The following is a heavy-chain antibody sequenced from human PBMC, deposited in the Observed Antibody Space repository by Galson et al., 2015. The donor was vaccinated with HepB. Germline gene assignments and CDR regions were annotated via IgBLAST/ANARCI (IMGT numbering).Heavy chain of an antibody. Sequence: QSGAEVKKPGESLRISCKGSGYSFTNYWIGWVRQMPGIGLEWMGIIYPGDSDTRYNPSFQGQVTISADKSISTAYLQWNSLKASDTAMYFCARRAMAGTGEYFQHWGQGTLVIVSS. CDR2: IYPGDSDT. J-gene: IGHJ1*01. CDR1: GYSFTNYW. CDR3: ARRAMAGTGEYFQH. V-gene: IGHV5-51*03. D-gene: IGHD6-19*01.